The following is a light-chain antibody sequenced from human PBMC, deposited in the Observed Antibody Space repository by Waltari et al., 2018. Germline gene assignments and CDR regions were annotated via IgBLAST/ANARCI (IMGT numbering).Light chain of an antibody. J-gene: IGLJ3*02. CDR2: GST. Sequence: QSVLTQPPSVSGAPGQRVTISCTGSGSNIGAGYDVHWYQQPPRAAPKLPIYGSTSRPLGFPDRFCGSPAGTSASLVIIGLQAEDEGDYYCQSYDTSLSVVFGGGTKLTVL. CDR1: GSNIGAGYD. CDR3: QSYDTSLSVV. V-gene: IGLV1-40*01.